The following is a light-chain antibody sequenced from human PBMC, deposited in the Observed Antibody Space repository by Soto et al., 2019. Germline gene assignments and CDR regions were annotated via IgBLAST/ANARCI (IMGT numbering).Light chain of an antibody. CDR3: KSYAGSNTYV. V-gene: IGLV2-8*01. J-gene: IGLJ1*01. CDR1: KSDIGVYDF. CDR2: EVV. Sequence: HSVLTQPPSASGSPGQSVTISCTGTKSDIGVYDFVSWYQHHPGKAPRLIIYEVVQRPSGVPDRFSGSKSGNAASLTVSGLQAADEADYFCKSYAGSNTYVFGSGTKV.